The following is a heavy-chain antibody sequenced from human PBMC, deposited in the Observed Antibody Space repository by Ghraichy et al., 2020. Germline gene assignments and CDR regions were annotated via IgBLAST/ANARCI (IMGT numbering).Heavy chain of an antibody. V-gene: IGHV4-34*01. CDR1: GGSFSGYY. CDR3: ARAKKHYYGSGSYYPFDY. J-gene: IGHJ4*02. CDR2: INHSGST. Sequence: SETLSLTCAVYGGSFSGYYWSWIRQPPGKGLEWIGEINHSGSTNYNPSLKSRVTISVDTSKNQFSLKLSSVTAADTAVYYCARAKKHYYGSGSYYPFDYWGQGTLVTVSS. D-gene: IGHD3-10*01.